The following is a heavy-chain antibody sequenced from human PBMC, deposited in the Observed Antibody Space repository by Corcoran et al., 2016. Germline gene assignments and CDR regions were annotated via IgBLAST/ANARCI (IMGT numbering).Heavy chain of an antibody. J-gene: IGHJ1*01. CDR1: GFTFSSYG. Sequence: QVQLVESGGGVVQPGTSLRLSCAGSGFTFSSYGLHWVRQAPGKGLEWVAVIWYDGSKKYYADSVKGRFTISRDDSKSTLYLHMDNLGAEDTAVYFGAKEGTALVRGAYSRDWGQGTLVTVSS. V-gene: IGHV3-33*06. D-gene: IGHD2-21*01. CDR3: AKEGTALVRGAYSRD. CDR2: IWYDGSKK.